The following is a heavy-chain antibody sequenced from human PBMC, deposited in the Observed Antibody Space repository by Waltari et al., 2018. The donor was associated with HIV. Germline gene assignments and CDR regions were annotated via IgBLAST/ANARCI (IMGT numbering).Heavy chain of an antibody. V-gene: IGHV3-21*02. CDR1: GFRFNEST. CDR2: ISDSGTLK. CDR3: ARDIPDYDWSPTYV. D-gene: IGHD3-9*01. Sequence: VQLLESGGGLVKPGGSVRLAWAASGFRFNESTMNWVRQPPGRWLEWVSSISDSGTLKFYADSVKGRFTVSRDNAKNQLFLQITRLRVEDSGVYYCARDIPDYDWSPTYVWGQGTTVTVS. J-gene: IGHJ6*02.